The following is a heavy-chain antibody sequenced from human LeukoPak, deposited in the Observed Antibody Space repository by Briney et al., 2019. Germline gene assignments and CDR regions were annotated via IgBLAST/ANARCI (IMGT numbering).Heavy chain of an antibody. V-gene: IGHV6-1*01. CDR1: GDSVSTNSAT. Sequence: SQTLSLTRAISGDSVSTNSATWNWIRQSPSRGLEWLGRTYYRSKWYNDYAVSVKSRITINPDTSKNQFSLQLNSVTPEDTAVYYCARDQGLGRYAFDIWGQGTMVTVSS. J-gene: IGHJ3*02. CDR2: TYYRSKWYN. CDR3: ARDQGLGRYAFDI. D-gene: IGHD7-27*01.